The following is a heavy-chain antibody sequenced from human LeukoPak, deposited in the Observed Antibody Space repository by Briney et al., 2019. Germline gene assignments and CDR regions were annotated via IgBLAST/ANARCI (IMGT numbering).Heavy chain of an antibody. CDR3: ARNCTADNDVSRSRDKWFDP. Sequence: PSETLSLTCTVSGDSISSTSHYWAWVRQPPGKGLEWIGSIYYSGSTHYNPSLKSRVTISMDTSKNQFSLKFKSVTAADTALYYCARNCTADNDVSRSRDKWFDPWGHGTLVTVSS. CDR1: GDSISSTSHY. D-gene: IGHD2-8*02. V-gene: IGHV4-39*07. J-gene: IGHJ5*02. CDR2: IYYSGST.